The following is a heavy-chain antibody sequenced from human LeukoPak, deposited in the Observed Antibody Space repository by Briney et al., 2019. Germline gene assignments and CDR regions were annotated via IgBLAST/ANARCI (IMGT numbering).Heavy chain of an antibody. J-gene: IGHJ6*02. D-gene: IGHD6-19*01. V-gene: IGHV4-39*07. CDR3: ARAGSSGWSGLASSYYYYGMDV. CDR1: GVSISGSSYY. CDR2: IYYSGST. Sequence: SETLSLTCTVSGVSISGSSYYWGWIRQPPGKGLEWIGSIYYSGSTYYNPSLKSRVTISVDTSKNQFSLNLSSVTAADTAVYYCARAGSSGWSGLASSYYYYGMDVWGQGTTVTVSS.